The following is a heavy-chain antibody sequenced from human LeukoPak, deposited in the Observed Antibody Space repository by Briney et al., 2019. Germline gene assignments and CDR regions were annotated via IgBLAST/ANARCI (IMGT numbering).Heavy chain of an antibody. Sequence: SETLSLTCAVSGYSISSDYYWGWIRQPPGKGLEWIGSIYHSGTTYYNPSLKSRVTISVDTSKNQFSLKLSSVTAADTAFYYCARGVGGSRWYVDYWGQGTLVTVSS. CDR3: ARGVGGSRWYVDY. D-gene: IGHD6-13*01. V-gene: IGHV4-38-2*01. J-gene: IGHJ4*02. CDR1: GYSISSDYY. CDR2: IYHSGTT.